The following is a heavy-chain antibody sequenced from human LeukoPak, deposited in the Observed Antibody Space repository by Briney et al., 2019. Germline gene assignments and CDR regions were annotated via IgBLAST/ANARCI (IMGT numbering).Heavy chain of an antibody. CDR3: AKAHGRLLVLFPFDD. D-gene: IGHD2-8*01. J-gene: IGHJ4*02. V-gene: IGHV3-43D*03. CDR1: GFTFDDYA. Sequence: GGSLRLSCTASGFTFDDYAMRWVRHAPGKGLEWVALINWHGDSSYYADSVKGRFTISRDNTKNSLFLEMNNLRTEDTALYHCAKAHGRLLVLFPFDDWGPGTLVTVSS. CDR2: INWHGDSS.